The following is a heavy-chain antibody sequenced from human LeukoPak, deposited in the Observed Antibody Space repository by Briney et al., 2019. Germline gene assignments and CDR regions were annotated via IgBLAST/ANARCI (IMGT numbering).Heavy chain of an antibody. V-gene: IGHV5-51*01. CDR1: GYSFTSYW. CDR2: IYPGDSDT. J-gene: IGHJ5*02. CDR3: ARLVGVVRGAPGWFDP. Sequence: GESLKISCKGSGYSFTSYWIGWVRQMPGKGLEWMGIIYPGDSDTRYSPSFQGQVTISADKSISTAYLQWSSLKASDTAMYYCARLVGVVRGAPGWFDPWGQGTLVTVSS. D-gene: IGHD3-10*01.